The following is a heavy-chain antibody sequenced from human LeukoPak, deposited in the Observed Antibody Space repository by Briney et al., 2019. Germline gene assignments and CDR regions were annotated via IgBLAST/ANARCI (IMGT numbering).Heavy chain of an antibody. CDR2: ISSSGSTI. V-gene: IGHV3-11*04. D-gene: IGHD3-22*01. Sequence: PGGSLRLSCAASGFTFRDYYMSWIRQAPGKGLEWVSYISSSGSTIYYADSVKGRFTISRDNAKNSLYLQMNSLRAENTAVYYCARARYYYDSSGYYYSSEYFQHWGQGTLVTVSS. CDR3: ARARYYYDSSGYYYSSEYFQH. CDR1: GFTFRDYY. J-gene: IGHJ1*01.